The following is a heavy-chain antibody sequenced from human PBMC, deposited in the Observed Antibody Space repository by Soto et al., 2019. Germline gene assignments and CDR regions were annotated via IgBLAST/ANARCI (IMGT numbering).Heavy chain of an antibody. CDR2: ITYSGYT. CDR1: GGSISSGGY. CDR3: GGPNSDYDWRIDY. J-gene: IGHJ4*02. D-gene: IGHD5-12*01. Sequence: VPVQESCPGLVKLSQTLSLPCTVHGGSISSGGYWSWIRKHPGKGLEWIGYITYSGYTSYNSSLKSRVTVPVTTSKTQFSLRLTSLTAAGTAVYFCGGPNSDYDWRIDYWGQGTLATVAA. V-gene: IGHV4-31*03.